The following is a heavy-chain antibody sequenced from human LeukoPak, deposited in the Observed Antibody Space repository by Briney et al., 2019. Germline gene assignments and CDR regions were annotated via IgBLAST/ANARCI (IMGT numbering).Heavy chain of an antibody. CDR3: ARSPRITIFGVAHY. CDR1: GYSFTGNY. V-gene: IGHV1-2*02. J-gene: IGHJ4*02. D-gene: IGHD3-3*01. Sequence: ASVKVSCKASGYSFTGNYMHWVRQAPGQGLEWMGWINPNSGGTNYAQKFQGRVTMTRDTSISTAYMELSRLRSDDTAVYYCARSPRITIFGVAHYWGQGTLVTVSS. CDR2: INPNSGGT.